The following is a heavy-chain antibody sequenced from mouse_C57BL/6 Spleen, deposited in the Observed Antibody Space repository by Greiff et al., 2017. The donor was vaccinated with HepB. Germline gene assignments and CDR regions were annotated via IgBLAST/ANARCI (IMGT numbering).Heavy chain of an antibody. CDR3: ARLGWYFDV. CDR2: INPNNGGT. Sequence: VQLQQSGPELVKPGASVKISCKASGYTFTDYYMNWVKQSHGKSLEWIGDINPNNGGTSYNQKFKGKATLTVDKSSSTAYMELRSLTSEDSAVYYCARLGWYFDVWGTGTTVTVSS. CDR1: GYTFTDYY. J-gene: IGHJ1*03. V-gene: IGHV1-26*01.